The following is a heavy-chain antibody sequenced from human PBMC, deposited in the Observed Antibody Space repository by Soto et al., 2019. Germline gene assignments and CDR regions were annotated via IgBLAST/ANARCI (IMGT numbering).Heavy chain of an antibody. CDR1: GGSISNYW. V-gene: IGHV4-59*01. Sequence: QVQLQESGPGLVKVSETLSLTCTVSGGSISNYWWNWIRQSPGKGLEWMGNIYYTGSTKYNPSLQRRVTISVDMSKSQFSLRLSSVPAADTAIYFCARDRDWNDWFDPWGQGILVTVSS. CDR3: ARDRDWNDWFDP. J-gene: IGHJ5*02. CDR2: IYYTGST. D-gene: IGHD1-1*01.